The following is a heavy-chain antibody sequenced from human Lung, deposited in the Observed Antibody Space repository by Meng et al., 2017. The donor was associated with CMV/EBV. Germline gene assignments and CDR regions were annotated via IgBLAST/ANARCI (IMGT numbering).Heavy chain of an antibody. J-gene: IGHJ6*02. CDR1: GGSITSYY. CDR2: MYYSRDA. V-gene: IGHV4-59*01. Sequence: SETLSLTCTVSGGSITSYYWSWIRQPPGKGLEWIAYMYYSRDASYNPSLRSRVTVSVDTSKSQFSLQLSSVTAADTAVYYCARDWQGWAEPYGMDVWGQGTTVTVSS. D-gene: IGHD1-14*01. CDR3: ARDWQGWAEPYGMDV.